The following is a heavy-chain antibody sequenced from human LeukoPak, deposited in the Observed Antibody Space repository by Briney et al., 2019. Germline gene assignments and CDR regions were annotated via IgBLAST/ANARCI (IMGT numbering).Heavy chain of an antibody. Sequence: RPGGSLRLSCAASGFTFSSYAMSWVRQAPGKGLEWVSAISGSGGSTYYADSVKGRFTISRDNSKNTLYLQMNSLRAEDTAVYYCANYQVGATDVGDAFDIWGQGTMVTVSS. J-gene: IGHJ3*02. D-gene: IGHD1-26*01. CDR2: ISGSGGST. CDR1: GFTFSSYA. V-gene: IGHV3-23*01. CDR3: ANYQVGATDVGDAFDI.